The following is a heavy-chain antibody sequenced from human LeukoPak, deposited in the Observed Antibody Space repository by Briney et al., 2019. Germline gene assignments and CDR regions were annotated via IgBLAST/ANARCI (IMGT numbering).Heavy chain of an antibody. V-gene: IGHV3-74*01. D-gene: IGHD6-13*01. Sequence: GGSLRLSCAASGFTFSSYWMHWVRQAPGKGLVWVSRNGSSTSYADSVKGRFTISRDNAKNTLYLQVNSLRAEDTAVYYCARPTKEGSSWYWWFDPWGQGTLVTVSS. CDR1: GFTFSSYW. CDR2: NGSST. J-gene: IGHJ5*02. CDR3: ARPTKEGSSWYWWFDP.